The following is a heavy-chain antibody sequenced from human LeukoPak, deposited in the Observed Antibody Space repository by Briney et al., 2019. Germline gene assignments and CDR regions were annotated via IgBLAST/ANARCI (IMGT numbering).Heavy chain of an antibody. J-gene: IGHJ4*02. D-gene: IGHD2-8*01. Sequence: PGGSLRLSCAASGFTFSSYSMNWVRQAPGKGLEWVSSISSSSSYIYYADSVKGRFTISRDNAKNSLYLQMNSLRAEDTAVYYCAREVRDIVLMVYWQLDYWGQGTLVTVSS. CDR3: AREVRDIVLMVYWQLDY. CDR2: ISSSSSYI. V-gene: IGHV3-21*01. CDR1: GFTFSSYS.